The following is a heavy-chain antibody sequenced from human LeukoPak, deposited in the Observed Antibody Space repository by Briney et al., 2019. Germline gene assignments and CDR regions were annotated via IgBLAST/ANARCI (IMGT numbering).Heavy chain of an antibody. Sequence: PSETLSLTCAVYGGSFSGYYWSWIRQPPGKGLEWIGEINHSGSTNYNPSLKSRVTISVDTSKNQFSLKLSSVTAADTAVYYCARGRIRITMVQGVIIRVPYYFDYWGQGTLVTVSS. CDR1: GGSFSGYY. V-gene: IGHV4-34*01. CDR3: ARGRIRITMVQGVIIRVPYYFDY. CDR2: INHSGST. D-gene: IGHD3-10*01. J-gene: IGHJ4*02.